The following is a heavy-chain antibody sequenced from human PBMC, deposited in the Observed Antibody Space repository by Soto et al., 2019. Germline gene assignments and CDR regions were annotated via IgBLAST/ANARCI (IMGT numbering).Heavy chain of an antibody. Sequence: SETLSLTCTVSRGSVSNARGSVSSATYYWNWIRQPPGKPLEWIGYIYYSGSTYYNPSLKSRVTISVDTSKNQFSLKLSSVTAADTAVYYCARDYYDSSGGLGVLNAFDIWGQGTMVTVSS. CDR3: ARDYYDSSGGLGVLNAFDI. CDR2: IYYSGST. D-gene: IGHD3-22*01. J-gene: IGHJ3*02. V-gene: IGHV4-31*03. CDR1: RGSVSNARGSVSSATYY.